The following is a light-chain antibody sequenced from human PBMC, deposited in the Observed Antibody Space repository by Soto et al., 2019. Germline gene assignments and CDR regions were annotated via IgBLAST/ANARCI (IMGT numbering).Light chain of an antibody. CDR2: DAS. V-gene: IGKV3-11*01. J-gene: IGKJ5*01. Sequence: ENVLTQSPATLSSSPGERATLSCRASQSVSSYLTWYQQKPGQAPRLLIYDASNRATGIPARFSGSGSGTDFTLTISSLEPEDFAVYFCQQGSNWPSTFGQGTRLEIK. CDR3: QQGSNWPST. CDR1: QSVSSY.